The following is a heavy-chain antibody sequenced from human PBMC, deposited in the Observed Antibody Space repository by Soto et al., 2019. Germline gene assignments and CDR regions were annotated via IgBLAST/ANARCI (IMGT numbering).Heavy chain of an antibody. CDR1: GFSVSSNY. CDR2: IYINGST. J-gene: IGHJ6*02. CDR3: SGDPSGYDEGDWYHGVDV. V-gene: IGHV3-53*01. D-gene: IGHD5-12*01. Sequence: GGSLRLSCAATGFSVSSNYMSWVRQAPGEGLEWVAIIYINGSTDYADSVQGRFSVSRDIYKNTLFLQMNNLRAEDTAVYFCSGDPSGYDEGDWYHGVDVWGQGTTVTVLL.